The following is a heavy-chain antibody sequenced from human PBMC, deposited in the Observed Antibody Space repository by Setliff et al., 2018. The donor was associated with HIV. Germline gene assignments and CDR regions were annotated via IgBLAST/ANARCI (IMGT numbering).Heavy chain of an antibody. J-gene: IGHJ3*02. D-gene: IGHD3-22*01. Sequence: GGSLRLSCTASGFTFGDYAVSWDRQAPGKGLEWVGFIRTKAYGGTTEYAASVKGRFTISRDDSKSIAYLQMNSLKPEDTAVYYCTPGDYDSSGYYYGGAFDIWGQGTMVTV. CDR3: TPGDYDSSGYYYGGAFDI. V-gene: IGHV3-49*04. CDR2: IRTKAYGGTT. CDR1: GFTFGDYA.